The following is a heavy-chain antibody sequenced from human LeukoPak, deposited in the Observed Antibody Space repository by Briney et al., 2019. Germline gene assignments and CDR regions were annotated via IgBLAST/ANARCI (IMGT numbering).Heavy chain of an antibody. D-gene: IGHD1-26*01. CDR2: ISAYNGNT. Sequence: ASVKVSCKASGYTFTSYGISWVRQAPGQGLEWMGWISAYNGNTNYAQKLQGRVTMTTDTSTSTAYMELSSLRSEDTAVYYCARQDRGWELLAPDYWGQGTPVTVSS. V-gene: IGHV1-18*01. CDR1: GYTFTSYG. CDR3: ARQDRGWELLAPDY. J-gene: IGHJ4*02.